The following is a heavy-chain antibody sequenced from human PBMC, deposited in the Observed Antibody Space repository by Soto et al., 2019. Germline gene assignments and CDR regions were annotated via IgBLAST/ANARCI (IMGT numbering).Heavy chain of an antibody. Sequence: SVKVSCKASGFTFTSSAVQWVRQARGQRLEWIGWIVVGSGNTNYARKFQERVTITRDMSTSTAYMELSSLRSEDTAVYYCAADLVTMVRGVIINLEGIGYWGQGTLVTVSS. D-gene: IGHD3-10*01. J-gene: IGHJ4*02. CDR2: IVVGSGNT. CDR1: GFTFTSSA. V-gene: IGHV1-58*01. CDR3: AADLVTMVRGVIINLEGIGY.